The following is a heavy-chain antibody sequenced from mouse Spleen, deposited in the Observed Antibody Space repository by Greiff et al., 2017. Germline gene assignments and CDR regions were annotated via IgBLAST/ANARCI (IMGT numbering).Heavy chain of an antibody. V-gene: IGHV1-50*01. CDR3: ARSFQGV. CDR1: GYTFTSYW. J-gene: IGHJ1*03. CDR2: IDPSDSYT. Sequence: QVQLKQSGAELVKPGASVKLSCKASGYTFTSYWMQWVKQRPGQGLEWIGEIDPSDSYTNYNQKFKGKATLTVDTSSSTAYMQLSSLTSEDSAVYYCARSFQGVWGTGTTVTVSS.